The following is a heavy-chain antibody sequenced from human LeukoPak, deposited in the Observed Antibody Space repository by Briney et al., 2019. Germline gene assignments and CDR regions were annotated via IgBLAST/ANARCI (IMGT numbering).Heavy chain of an antibody. Sequence: ASVKVSCKASGGTFSSYAISWVRQASGQGLEWMGRIIPILGIANYAQKFQGRVTMTRNTSISTAYMELSSLRSEDTAVYYCASNYYDSSGYQDDAFDIWGQGTMVTVSS. CDR2: IIPILGIA. CDR1: GGTFSSYA. V-gene: IGHV1-69*04. J-gene: IGHJ3*02. CDR3: ASNYYDSSGYQDDAFDI. D-gene: IGHD3-22*01.